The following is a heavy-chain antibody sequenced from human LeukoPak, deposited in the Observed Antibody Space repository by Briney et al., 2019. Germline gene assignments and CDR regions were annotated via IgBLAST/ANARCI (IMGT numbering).Heavy chain of an antibody. V-gene: IGHV4-59*01. CDR1: DDSISDYY. CDR3: TRGAGWLIDY. D-gene: IGHD3-16*01. Sequence: SETLSLTCTVSDDSISDYYRGWIRQPPGKGLEWIGYIHNSGTSTYNLSLKSRVTTSADTSKNQFSLKLNSMTTADTAVYYCTRGAGWLIDYWGQGILVTVSS. CDR2: IHNSGTS. J-gene: IGHJ4*02.